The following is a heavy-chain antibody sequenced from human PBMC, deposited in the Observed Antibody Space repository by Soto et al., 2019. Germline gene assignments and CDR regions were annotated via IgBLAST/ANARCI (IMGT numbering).Heavy chain of an antibody. CDR1: GCSVSSGAYY. D-gene: IGHD5-12*01. Sequence: TLSLTCTVSGCSVSSGAYYWTWIRQRPGKGLEWIGYIYYSGSTYYSPSLKSRLSISLDTSKNQFSLRLSSVTAADTAMYYCARARLRAVYAFDIWGQGTMVTVS. J-gene: IGHJ3*02. CDR2: IYYSGST. CDR3: ARARLRAVYAFDI. V-gene: IGHV4-31*03.